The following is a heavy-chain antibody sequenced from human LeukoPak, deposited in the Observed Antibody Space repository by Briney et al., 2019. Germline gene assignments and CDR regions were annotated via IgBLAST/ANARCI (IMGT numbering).Heavy chain of an antibody. J-gene: IGHJ4*02. Sequence: SETLSLTCTVSGYSISSGYYWGWIRQPPGKGLEWIGTIYHSGSTYYNPSLNSRVTISVDTSKNQFSLKLNSVTAADTAVYYCARSKEGIVGATWIDYWGQGTLVTVSS. CDR2: IYHSGST. D-gene: IGHD1-26*01. CDR1: GYSISSGYY. V-gene: IGHV4-38-2*02. CDR3: ARSKEGIVGATWIDY.